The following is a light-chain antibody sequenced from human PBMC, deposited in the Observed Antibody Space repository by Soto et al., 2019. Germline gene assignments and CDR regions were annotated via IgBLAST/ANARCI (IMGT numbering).Light chain of an antibody. V-gene: IGKV3-11*01. CDR1: QSVSSY. J-gene: IGKJ1*01. CDR3: QQRSNWPPWT. CDR2: EAS. Sequence: EIVLTQSPATLSLSPGERATLSCRASQSVSSYLAWYQKKPGQAPRLLLYEASNRATGIPARFSGSGSGTDFTLTICSLEPEDFAVYYCQQRSNWPPWTFGQGTKVDI.